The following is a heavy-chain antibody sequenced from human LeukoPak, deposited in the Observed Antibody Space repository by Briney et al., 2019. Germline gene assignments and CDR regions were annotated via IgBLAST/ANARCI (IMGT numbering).Heavy chain of an antibody. CDR1: GFTFSSYA. J-gene: IGHJ4*02. Sequence: PGGSLRLSCAASGFTFSSYAMSWVRQAPGKGLEWVSAISGSGGSTYYADSVKGRFTISRDNAKNSLYLQMNSLRAEDTAVYYCARDDYGGNSRYWGQGTLVTVSS. D-gene: IGHD4-23*01. CDR3: ARDDYGGNSRY. V-gene: IGHV3-23*01. CDR2: ISGSGGST.